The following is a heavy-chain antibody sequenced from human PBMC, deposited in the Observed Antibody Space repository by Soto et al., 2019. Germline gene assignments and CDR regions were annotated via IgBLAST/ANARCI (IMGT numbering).Heavy chain of an antibody. Sequence: QVQLVESGGGVVQPGRSLRLSCAASGFTFSSYGMHWVRQAPGKGLEWVAVIWSDGSNKYYADSVKGRFTISRDNSENTLYLQMNGLRAEDTAVYYCARDGGWDYGGSSGYYGMDVWGQGTTVSVSS. CDR3: ARDGGWDYGGSSGYYGMDV. CDR1: GFTFSSYG. J-gene: IGHJ6*02. V-gene: IGHV3-33*01. D-gene: IGHD4-17*01. CDR2: IWSDGSNK.